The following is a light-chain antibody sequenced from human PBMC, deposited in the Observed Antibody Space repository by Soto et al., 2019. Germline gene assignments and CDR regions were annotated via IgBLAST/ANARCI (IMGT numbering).Light chain of an antibody. V-gene: IGKV4-1*01. CDR2: WAS. J-gene: IGKJ2*01. CDR1: QSLLDTSNNKTY. Sequence: DIVMTQSPEFLAVPLGERATINCKSSQSLLDTSNNKTYLAWYQRRPGQSPKMLIFWASARETGVPDRFSGRGSETDFSLSISGLQAEDAAVYYCQQFYSDFFTFGQGTRLEIK. CDR3: QQFYSDFFT.